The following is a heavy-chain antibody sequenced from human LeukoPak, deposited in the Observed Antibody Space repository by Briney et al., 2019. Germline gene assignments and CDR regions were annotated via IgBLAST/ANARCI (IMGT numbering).Heavy chain of an antibody. D-gene: IGHD6-13*01. CDR1: GASISSYH. Sequence: KPSETLSLTCTVSGASISSYHWSWIRQPPGKGLEWIGYIYYSGSTNNNPSLRSRVTISVDTSKNQFSLKLSSVTAADTAVYYCARARAAGTLSWFDPWGQGTLVTVSS. V-gene: IGHV4-59*01. J-gene: IGHJ5*02. CDR3: ARARAAGTLSWFDP. CDR2: IYYSGST.